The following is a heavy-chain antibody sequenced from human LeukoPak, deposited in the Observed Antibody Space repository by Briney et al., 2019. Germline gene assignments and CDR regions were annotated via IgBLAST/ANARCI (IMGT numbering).Heavy chain of an antibody. CDR1: GFTFGDYY. V-gene: IGHV3-11*04. J-gene: IGHJ4*02. Sequence: PGGSLRLSCAASGFTFGDYYMSWIRQAPGKGLEWVSYISSSGTTIHYADSVKGRFTISRDNAKNSLYLQMNALRAEDTAVYYCARVRGSYCSDYWGQGTQVTVSS. CDR3: ARVRGSYCSDY. D-gene: IGHD1-26*01. CDR2: ISSSGTTI.